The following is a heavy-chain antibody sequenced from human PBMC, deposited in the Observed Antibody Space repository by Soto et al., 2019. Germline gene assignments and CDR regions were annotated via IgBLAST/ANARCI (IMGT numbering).Heavy chain of an antibody. CDR3: ARGDCSGGSCYSVSVWFDP. D-gene: IGHD2-15*01. Sequence: PSETLSLTCAVSGGSISSSNWWSWVRQPQGKGLEWIGEIYHSGSTNYNPTLKSRVTISVDKSKNQFSLKLTSVTAADTAVFYCARGDCSGGSCYSVSVWFDPWGQGTLVTVSS. CDR2: IYHSGST. CDR1: GGSISSSNW. J-gene: IGHJ5*02. V-gene: IGHV4-4*02.